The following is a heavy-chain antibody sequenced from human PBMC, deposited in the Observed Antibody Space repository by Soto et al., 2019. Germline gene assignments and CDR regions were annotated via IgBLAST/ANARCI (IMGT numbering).Heavy chain of an antibody. J-gene: IGHJ4*02. CDR1: GGTFSSYA. V-gene: IGHV1-69*06. CDR2: IIPIFGTA. CDR3: ARDYGDGSGSYYARFDY. D-gene: IGHD3-10*01. Sequence: SVKVSCKASGGTFSSYAISWVRQAPGQGLEWMGGIIPIFGTANYAQKFQGRVTITADKSTSTAYMELSSLRSEDTAVYYCARDYGDGSGSYYARFDYWGQGTLVTVSS.